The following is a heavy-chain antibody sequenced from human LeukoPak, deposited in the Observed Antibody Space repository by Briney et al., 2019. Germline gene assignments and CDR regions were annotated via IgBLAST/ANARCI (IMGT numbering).Heavy chain of an antibody. CDR2: ICYSGST. V-gene: IGHV4-30-4*01. Sequence: SETLSLTCTVSGGSISSGDYYWSWIRQPPGKGLEWIGYICYSGSTYYNPSLKSPFTMSVDTSKNQFSLKLSSVTAADTAVYYCARDSSGYQDFDYWGQGTLVTVSS. J-gene: IGHJ4*02. D-gene: IGHD3-22*01. CDR3: ARDSSGYQDFDY. CDR1: GGSISSGDYY.